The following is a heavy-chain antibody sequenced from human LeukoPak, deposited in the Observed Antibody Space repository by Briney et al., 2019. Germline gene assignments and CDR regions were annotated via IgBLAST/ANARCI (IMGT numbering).Heavy chain of an antibody. V-gene: IGHV3-23*01. J-gene: IGHJ5*02. CDR2: ISGSGGST. CDR1: GFTFSKYA. D-gene: IGHD1-26*01. CDR3: ARAGSGRSPDWFDP. Sequence: GGSLRLSCAASGFTFSKYAMSWVRQAPGKGLEWVSGISGSGGSTYYADSVKGRFTISRDNAKNSLYLQMNSLRAEDTAVYYCARAGSGRSPDWFDPWGQGTLVTVSS.